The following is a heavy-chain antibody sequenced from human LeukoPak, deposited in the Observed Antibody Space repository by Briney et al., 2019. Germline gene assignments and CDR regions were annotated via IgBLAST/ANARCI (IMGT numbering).Heavy chain of an antibody. CDR1: GVSISSSY. V-gene: IGHV4-59*01. D-gene: IGHD1-1*01. J-gene: IGHJ4*02. Sequence: SETLSLTCTAYGVSISSSYWSWIRQPPGQGLEWIGYIYYSGSTNYNPSLKSRVTISVDTSKNQFSRKLSSVTAADTAVYYCARGTPIQLYWGQGTLVTVSS. CDR2: IYYSGST. CDR3: ARGTPIQLY.